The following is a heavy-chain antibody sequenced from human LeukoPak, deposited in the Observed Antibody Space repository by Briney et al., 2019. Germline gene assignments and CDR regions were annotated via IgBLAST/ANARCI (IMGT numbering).Heavy chain of an antibody. CDR3: ARGGYCSSTSCYNDAFDI. CDR1: GGSISSGGYS. Sequence: PSETLSLTCVVSGGSISSGGYSWSWIRQPPGKGLEWIGYIYHSGSTYYNPSLKSRVTISVDRSKNQFSLKLSSVTAADTAVYYCARGGYCSSTSCYNDAFDIWGQGTMVTVSS. V-gene: IGHV4-30-2*01. CDR2: IYHSGST. D-gene: IGHD2-2*02. J-gene: IGHJ3*02.